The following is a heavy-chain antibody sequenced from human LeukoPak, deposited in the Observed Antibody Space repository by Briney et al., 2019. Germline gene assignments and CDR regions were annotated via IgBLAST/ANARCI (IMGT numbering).Heavy chain of an antibody. J-gene: IGHJ4*02. Sequence: GGSLRLSCAASGFTFSSYAMRWVRQAPGKGLEWVSAISGSGGSTYYADSVKGRFTISRDNAKNTLYLQMNSLRAEDTAVYYCGRATGIDYWGQGTLVTVSS. D-gene: IGHD1-1*01. CDR1: GFTFSSYA. CDR2: ISGSGGST. V-gene: IGHV3-23*01. CDR3: GRATGIDY.